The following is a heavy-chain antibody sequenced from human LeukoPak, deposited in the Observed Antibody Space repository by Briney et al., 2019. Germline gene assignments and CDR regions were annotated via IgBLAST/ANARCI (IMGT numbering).Heavy chain of an antibody. CDR2: IKSKTDGGTT. V-gene: IGHV3-15*01. CDR1: GFTFSNAW. Sequence: GALRLSCAASGFTFSNAWMSWVRQAPGKGLEWVGRIKSKTDGGTTDYAAPVKGRFTISRDDTQNTLYLQMNSLNTEDTAVYYCTTAAGNDAFDIWGQGTMVTVSS. CDR3: TTAAGNDAFDI. J-gene: IGHJ3*02. D-gene: IGHD6-13*01.